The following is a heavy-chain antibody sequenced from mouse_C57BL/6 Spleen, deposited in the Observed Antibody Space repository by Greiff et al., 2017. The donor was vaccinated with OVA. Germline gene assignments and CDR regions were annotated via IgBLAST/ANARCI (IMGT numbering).Heavy chain of an antibody. CDR3: ARDSWDYFDY. CDR1: GFTFSSYA. J-gene: IGHJ2*01. V-gene: IGHV5-4*01. D-gene: IGHD1-1*01. CDR2: ISDGGSYT. Sequence: EVQRVESGGGLVKPGGSLKLSCAASGFTFSSYAMSWVRQTPEKRLEWVATISDGGSYTYYPGNVKGRFTISRDNAKNNLYLQMSHLKSEDTAMYYCARDSWDYFDYWGQGTTLTVSS.